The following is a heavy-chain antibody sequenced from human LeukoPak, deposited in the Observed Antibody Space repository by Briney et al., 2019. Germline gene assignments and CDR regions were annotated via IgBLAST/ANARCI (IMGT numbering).Heavy chain of an antibody. Sequence: SETLSLTCTVSGGSISSYYWSWIRQPPGKGLEWIGYIYHSGRTDYNPSLKSRVTISVDTSKNQFSLKLSSVTAADTAVYYCARGDRIWFGVDYWGQGTLVTVSS. CDR1: GGSISSYY. CDR3: ARGDRIWFGVDY. V-gene: IGHV4-59*08. CDR2: IYHSGRT. J-gene: IGHJ4*02. D-gene: IGHD3-10*01.